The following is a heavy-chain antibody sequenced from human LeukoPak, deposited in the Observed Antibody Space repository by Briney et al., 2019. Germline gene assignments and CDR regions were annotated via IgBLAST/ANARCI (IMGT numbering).Heavy chain of an antibody. D-gene: IGHD3-22*01. V-gene: IGHV3-48*01. CDR3: AMSYYFESSGLDAFDI. J-gene: IGHJ3*02. CDR2: ISSSRSTV. CDR1: GFTFSSYS. Sequence: GGSLRLSCAASGFTFSSYSMNWVRQAPGKGLEWVSYISSSRSTVYYADSVRGRFTISRDNAKNSLYLQMNSLRAEDTAMYYCAMSYYFESSGLDAFDIWGQGTMVTDSS.